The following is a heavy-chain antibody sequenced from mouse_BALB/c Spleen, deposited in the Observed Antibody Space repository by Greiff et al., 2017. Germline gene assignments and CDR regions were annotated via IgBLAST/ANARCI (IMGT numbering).Heavy chain of an antibody. CDR3: ARGDYDYDLSYAMDY. J-gene: IGHJ4*01. CDR2: ISYSGST. V-gene: IGHV3-8*02. Sequence: EVKVVESGPSLVKPSQTLSLTCSVTGDSITSGYWNWIRKFPGNTLEYMGYISYSGSTYYNPSLKSRISITRDTSKNQYYLQLNSVTTEDTATYYCARGDYDYDLSYAMDYWGQGTSVTVSS. D-gene: IGHD2-4*01. CDR1: GDSITSGY.